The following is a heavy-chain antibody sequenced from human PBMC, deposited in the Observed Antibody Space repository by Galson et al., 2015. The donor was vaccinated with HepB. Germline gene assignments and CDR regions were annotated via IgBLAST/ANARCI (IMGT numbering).Heavy chain of an antibody. CDR3: ARDLLPAAITPTDYYYGMDV. CDR1: GFTFSSYS. Sequence: SLRLSCAASGFTFSSYSMNWVRQAPGKGLEWVSYISSSSSTIYYADSVKGRFTISRDNAKNSLYLQMNSLRAEDTAVYYCARDLLPAAITPTDYYYGMDVWGQGTTVTVSS. D-gene: IGHD2-2*01. CDR2: ISSSSSTI. J-gene: IGHJ6*02. V-gene: IGHV3-48*01.